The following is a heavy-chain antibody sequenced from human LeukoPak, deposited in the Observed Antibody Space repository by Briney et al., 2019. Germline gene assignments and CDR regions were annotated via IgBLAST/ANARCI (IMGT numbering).Heavy chain of an antibody. D-gene: IGHD5-24*01. J-gene: IGHJ4*02. Sequence: ASVKVSCKASGGTFSSYAISWVRQAPGQGLEWMRGIIPIFGTANYAQKFQGRVTITADESTSTAYMELSSLRSEDTAVYYCARDGYNSYYFDYWGQGTLVTVSS. CDR1: GGTFSSYA. CDR2: IIPIFGTA. V-gene: IGHV1-69*13. CDR3: ARDGYNSYYFDY.